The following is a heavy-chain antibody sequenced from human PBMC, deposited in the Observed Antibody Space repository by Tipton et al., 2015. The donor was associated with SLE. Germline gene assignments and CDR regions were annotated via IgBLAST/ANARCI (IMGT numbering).Heavy chain of an antibody. D-gene: IGHD3-10*01. CDR3: ARGISARGVIIIYYFDY. Sequence: TLSLTCTVSGASISTHYWSWIRQPPGKGLEWIGYISYTGNTNFNPSLKSRVTMSVDTSKNQFSLKLSSVTAADNAVYYCARGISARGVIIIYYFDYWGQGTLVTVSS. CDR1: GASISTHY. J-gene: IGHJ4*02. CDR2: ISYTGNT. V-gene: IGHV4-59*08.